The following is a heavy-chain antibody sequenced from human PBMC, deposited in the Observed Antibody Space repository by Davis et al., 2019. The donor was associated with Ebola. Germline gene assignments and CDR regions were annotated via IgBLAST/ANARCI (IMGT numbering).Heavy chain of an antibody. CDR3: ARKEGRITIFGVVNYYYGMDV. J-gene: IGHJ6*02. V-gene: IGHV1-18*01. CDR1: GYTFTDYG. Sequence: ASVKVSCKPYGYTFTDYGISWVRQAPGQGLEWMGWISVKSGNTNYARKLQGRVTMTTDTSTSTAYMELRSLRSDDTAVYYCARKEGRITIFGVVNYYYGMDVWGQGTTVTVSS. CDR2: ISVKSGNT. D-gene: IGHD3-3*01.